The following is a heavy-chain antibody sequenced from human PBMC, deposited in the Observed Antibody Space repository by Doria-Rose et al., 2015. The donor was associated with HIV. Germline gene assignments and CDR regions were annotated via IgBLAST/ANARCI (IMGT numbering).Heavy chain of an antibody. Sequence: QVQLQQWGARLLKPAETLSLTCAVYGGSFSGYYWSWIRQSPGKGLEWIGEISHSGSSTYDPSLKSRVTISVDTSKNQFSLKLNSVTAADTAIYYCARGVGGTGAYDFWGQGTLVTVS. V-gene: IGHV4-34*01. D-gene: IGHD1-26*01. CDR2: ISHSGSS. CDR1: GGSFSGYY. CDR3: ARGVGGTGAYDF. J-gene: IGHJ4*02.